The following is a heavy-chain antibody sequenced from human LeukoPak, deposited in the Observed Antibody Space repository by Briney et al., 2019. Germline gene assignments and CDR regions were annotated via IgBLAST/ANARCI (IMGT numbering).Heavy chain of an antibody. CDR3: ARPVYCSSTTCAGPFHI. CDR2: ISSSGSTI. Sequence: GGSLRLSCAASGFTFSDYYMSWIRQAPGKGLEWVSYISSSGSTIYYADSVKGRFTISRDNAKNSLYLQMNSLRAEDTAVYYCARPVYCSSTTCAGPFHIWGQGTMVTVSS. CDR1: GFTFSDYY. V-gene: IGHV3-11*04. D-gene: IGHD2-2*01. J-gene: IGHJ3*02.